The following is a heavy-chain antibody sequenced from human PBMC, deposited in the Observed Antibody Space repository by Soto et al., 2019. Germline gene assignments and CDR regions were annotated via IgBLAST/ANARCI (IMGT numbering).Heavy chain of an antibody. Sequence: EVQLVESGGGLVQPGGSLRLSCAASGFTFSSSSMSWVRQAPGKGLEWVSYISSSSGTIYYADSVKGRFTISRDNAKNSLYLQMNSLRAEDTAVYYCASRIAVDFDYWGQGTLVTVSS. J-gene: IGHJ4*02. CDR1: GFTFSSSS. V-gene: IGHV3-48*01. CDR2: ISSSSGTI. CDR3: ASRIAVDFDY. D-gene: IGHD6-19*01.